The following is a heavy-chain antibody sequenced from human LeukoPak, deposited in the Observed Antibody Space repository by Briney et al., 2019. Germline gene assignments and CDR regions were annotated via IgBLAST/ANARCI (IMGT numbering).Heavy chain of an antibody. Sequence: SETLSLTCTVSGGSISSNYWSWIRQPPGKGLEWIGYIYHSGSTNYNPSLKSRVTISVDTSKNQFSLKLTSVTAADTAVYYCVRSGGGVWGPGTLVTVSS. CDR2: IYHSGST. CDR1: GGSISSNY. CDR3: VRSGGGV. J-gene: IGHJ4*02. D-gene: IGHD1-1*01. V-gene: IGHV4-59*01.